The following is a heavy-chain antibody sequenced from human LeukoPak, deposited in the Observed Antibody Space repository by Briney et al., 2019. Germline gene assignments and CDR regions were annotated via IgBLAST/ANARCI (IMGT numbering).Heavy chain of an antibody. D-gene: IGHD6-19*01. CDR1: GGSFSAYY. J-gene: IGHJ4*02. CDR2: INHSGST. V-gene: IGHV4-34*01. CDR3: ARKGYSSGWNRPDFDY. Sequence: SETLSLTCAVYGGSFSAYYWSWIRQPPGEGLEWIGEINHSGSTYYNPSLKSRVTISVDTSKNQFSLKLSSVTAADTAVYYCARKGYSSGWNRPDFDYWGQGTLVTVSS.